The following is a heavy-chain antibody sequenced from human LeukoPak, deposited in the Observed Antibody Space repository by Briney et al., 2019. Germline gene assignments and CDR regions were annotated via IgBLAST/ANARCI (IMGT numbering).Heavy chain of an antibody. CDR1: GYTFTEND. CDR3: ARGAVSGYGRLGH. V-gene: IGHV1-8*01. D-gene: IGHD5-12*01. J-gene: IGHJ4*02. Sequence: GASVKVSSKASGYTFTENDISWVRQATGQGLEWMGWVNPNSGNTGYAQNFQGRVTMTRNTSISTVYMELSSLRYDDTAVYYCARGAVSGYGRLGHWGQGSLVTVSS. CDR2: VNPNSGNT.